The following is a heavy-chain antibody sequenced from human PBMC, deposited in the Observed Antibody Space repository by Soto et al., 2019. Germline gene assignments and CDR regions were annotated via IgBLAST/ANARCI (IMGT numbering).Heavy chain of an antibody. D-gene: IGHD2-21*02. J-gene: IGHJ4*02. V-gene: IGHV1-46*01. CDR3: ARGGHVVVVTAALDY. CDR1: GDTFTDYY. CDR2: VNPSGGHT. Sequence: QVQLMQSGAEVKKPGASVKVSCKASGDTFTDYYIHWVRQAPGQGLEWMGTVNPSGGHTTYAQHFLGRVTMTRDPSTSTLYTELTSLTSDDTAIYYCARGGHVVVVTAALDYWGQGTLVTVSS.